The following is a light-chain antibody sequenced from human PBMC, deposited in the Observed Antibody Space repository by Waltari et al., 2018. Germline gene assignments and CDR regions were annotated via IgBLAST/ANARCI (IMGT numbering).Light chain of an antibody. CDR2: TVS. Sequence: EIQLTKSPASVSEPVGDRVTITCRASQDISNWLAWYQQKSGKAPKLLIHTVSTLQIWVPPRFSGSGSGTDFTLTISSLQPEDFATYVCQQASGLPWTFGQGTKVEIK. V-gene: IGKV1-12*01. CDR1: QDISNW. J-gene: IGKJ1*01. CDR3: QQASGLPWT.